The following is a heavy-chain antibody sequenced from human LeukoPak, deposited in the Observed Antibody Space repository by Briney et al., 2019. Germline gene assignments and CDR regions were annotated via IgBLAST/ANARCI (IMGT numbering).Heavy chain of an antibody. CDR3: AGGFYDSNGFYSDAFDV. J-gene: IGHJ3*01. Sequence: PSGTPSPTRNVAGGFISSFFWSWIRQPPRKGMEGDWDIYTSGTTTYNPSLKSRATISVDTSKSRFSLTLSSVTAADTAVYYCAGGFYDSNGFYSDAFDVWGQGTLVSLSS. D-gene: IGHD3-22*01. CDR1: GGFISSFF. V-gene: IGHV4-4*09. CDR2: IYTSGTT.